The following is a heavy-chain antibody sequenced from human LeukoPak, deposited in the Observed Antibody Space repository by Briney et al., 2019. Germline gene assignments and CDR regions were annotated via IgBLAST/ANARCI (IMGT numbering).Heavy chain of an antibody. CDR3: AKDFYSGSSP. CDR1: GFTFTGYP. Sequence: GGSLRLSCAASGFTFTGYPMHWVRQPPGKGLEWVAFIRYDGSNEYYADSVKGRFTISRDNSKNTLFLQMNSLRPEDTAVYYCAKDFYSGSSPWGQGTLVTVSS. J-gene: IGHJ5*02. V-gene: IGHV3-30*02. CDR2: IRYDGSNE. D-gene: IGHD1-26*01.